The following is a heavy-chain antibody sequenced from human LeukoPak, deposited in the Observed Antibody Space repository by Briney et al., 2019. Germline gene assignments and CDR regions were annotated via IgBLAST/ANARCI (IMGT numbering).Heavy chain of an antibody. Sequence: ASVKVSCKASGYTFTNYYMHWVRQAPGQGLEWMGWISAYNGNTNYAQKLQGRVTMTTDTSTSTAYMELRSLRSDDTAVYYCARDCSSTSCLADVWGQGTTVTVSS. J-gene: IGHJ6*02. CDR2: ISAYNGNT. V-gene: IGHV1-18*04. D-gene: IGHD2-2*01. CDR3: ARDCSSTSCLADV. CDR1: GYTFTNYY.